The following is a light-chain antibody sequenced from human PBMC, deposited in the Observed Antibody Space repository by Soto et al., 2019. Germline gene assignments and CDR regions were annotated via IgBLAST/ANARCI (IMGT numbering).Light chain of an antibody. Sequence: EIVLTQSPGTLSLSPGERATLSCRASQSVSSSYLAWYQHKPGQAPRLLIYGAFNRATGIPDRFSGSGSGTDFTLTFSRLEPEDFAVYYCQQYGDSPATFGPGTKVDIK. CDR3: QQYGDSPAT. V-gene: IGKV3-20*01. CDR2: GAF. J-gene: IGKJ3*01. CDR1: QSVSSSY.